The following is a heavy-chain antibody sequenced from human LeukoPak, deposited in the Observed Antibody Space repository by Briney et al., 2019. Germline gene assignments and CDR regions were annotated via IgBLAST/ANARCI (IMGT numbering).Heavy chain of an antibody. V-gene: IGHV1-18*01. CDR2: ISAYNGNT. J-gene: IGHJ6*03. CDR3: ARHSGYDSEVTYYYYYMDV. CDR1: GYTFTSYG. D-gene: IGHD5-12*01. Sequence: ASVKVSCKASGYTFTSYGISWVRQAPGQGLEWMGWISAYNGNTNYAQKLQGRATMTTDTSTSTAYMELRSLRSDDTAVYYCARHSGYDSEVTYYYYYMDVWGKGTTVTVSS.